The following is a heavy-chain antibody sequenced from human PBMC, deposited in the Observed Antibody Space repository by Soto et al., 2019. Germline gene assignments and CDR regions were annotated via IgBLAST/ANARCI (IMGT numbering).Heavy chain of an antibody. CDR2: IDPSDSYT. CDR3: ARHETDYYGSGRNYYYYGMDV. D-gene: IGHD3-10*01. V-gene: IGHV5-10-1*01. CDR1: GYSFTSYW. J-gene: IGHJ6*02. Sequence: GESLKISCKGSGYSFTSYWISWVRQMPGKGLEWMGRIDPSDSYTNYSPSFQGHVTISADKSISTAHLQWSSLKASDTAMYYCARHETDYYGSGRNYYYYGMDVWGQGTTVTVSS.